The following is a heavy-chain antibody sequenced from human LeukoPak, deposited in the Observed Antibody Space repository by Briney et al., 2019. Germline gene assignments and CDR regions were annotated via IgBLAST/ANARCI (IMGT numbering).Heavy chain of an antibody. CDR1: GFTLGAYA. J-gene: IGHJ6*02. Sequence: TGGSLRLSCVASGFTLGAYAMHWVRQVRGKGLEWVSLINADGSRTYYADSVKGRFTISRDNYKNSLYLQMTSLRPEDSALYYCATWAFYHDLDVWGRGTTVTVSS. D-gene: IGHD3-3*01. CDR3: ATWAFYHDLDV. CDR2: INADGSRT. V-gene: IGHV3-43*02.